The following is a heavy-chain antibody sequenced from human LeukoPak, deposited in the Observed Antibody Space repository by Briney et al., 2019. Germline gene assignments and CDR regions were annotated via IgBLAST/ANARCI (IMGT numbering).Heavy chain of an antibody. J-gene: IGHJ4*02. D-gene: IGHD4-11*01. CDR3: ARDTGDY. Sequence: GGSLRLSCAASGFTFSFYWMSWVRQAPGKGLEWVANIKPDGSEKYYVDSVKGRFTISRDNAKNSLYLQMNSLRAEDTAVYYCARDTGDYWGQGTLVTVSS. V-gene: IGHV3-7*01. CDR2: IKPDGSEK. CDR1: GFTFSFYW.